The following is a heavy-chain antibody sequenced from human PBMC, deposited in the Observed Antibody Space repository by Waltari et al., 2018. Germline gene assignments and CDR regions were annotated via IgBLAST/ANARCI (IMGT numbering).Heavy chain of an antibody. V-gene: IGHV4-59*01. CDR3: ARGGGGDWEWFDP. CDR1: GGSISGFY. J-gene: IGHJ5*02. CDR2: LYYTVST. D-gene: IGHD2-21*02. Sequence: QVQLQESGPSLLKPSETLSLICTVSGGSISGFYWSWVRQPPGKGLDWIGYLYYTVSTNFNPSLKSRGTMSVDTSKNQFSLKLSSVTAADTAFYYCARGGGGDWEWFDPWGQGTLVTVSS.